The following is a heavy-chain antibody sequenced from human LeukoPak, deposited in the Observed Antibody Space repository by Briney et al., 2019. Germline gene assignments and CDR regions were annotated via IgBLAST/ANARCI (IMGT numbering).Heavy chain of an antibody. CDR2: INPNSGGT. Sequence: GASVKVSCKASGYTFTGYYMHWVRQAPGQGLEWMGRINPNSGGTNYAQKFQGRVTMTRDTSISTAYMELSRLRSDDTAVYHCARDSRVTIFGVVTIIQWDYWGQGTLVTVSS. CDR3: ARDSRVTIFGVVTIIQWDY. J-gene: IGHJ4*02. D-gene: IGHD3-3*01. CDR1: GYTFTGYY. V-gene: IGHV1-2*06.